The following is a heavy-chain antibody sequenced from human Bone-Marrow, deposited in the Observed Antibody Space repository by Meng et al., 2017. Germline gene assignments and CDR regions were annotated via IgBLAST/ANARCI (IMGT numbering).Heavy chain of an antibody. J-gene: IGHJ4*01. CDR1: GFTFSNAW. V-gene: IGHV3-15*01. Sequence: EVQLVESGGGFVKPGGFLRLSCAASGFTFSNAWMTWVRQAPGKGLEWIGRMKSNVDGGTVDYAAAVKGRFFISRDDSENTFYLQMNSLKTEDTAVYYCSGHVDYWGHGTLVTVSS. CDR3: SGHVDY. CDR2: MKSNVDGGTV.